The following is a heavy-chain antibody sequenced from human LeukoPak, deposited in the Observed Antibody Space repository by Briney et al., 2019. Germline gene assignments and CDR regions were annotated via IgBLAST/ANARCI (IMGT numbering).Heavy chain of an antibody. CDR2: ISGSGGST. CDR1: GFTFSSYA. V-gene: IGHV3-23*01. CDR3: ANLESPRIALLG. Sequence: GGPLRLSCAASGFTFSSYAMSWVRQAPGKGLEWVSAISGSGGSTYYADSVKGRFTISRDNSKNTLYLQMNSLRAEDTAVYYCANLESPRIALLGWGQGTLVTVSS. D-gene: IGHD6-13*01. J-gene: IGHJ4*02.